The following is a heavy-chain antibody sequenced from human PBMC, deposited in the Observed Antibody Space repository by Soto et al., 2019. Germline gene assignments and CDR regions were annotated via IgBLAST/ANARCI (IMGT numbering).Heavy chain of an antibody. V-gene: IGHV4-34*01. D-gene: IGHD3-10*01. CDR2: INHSGST. CDR3: ARAARWFGGAGFDY. CDR1: GGSFSGYY. Sequence: QVQLQQWGAGLLKPSETLSLTCAVYGGSFSGYYWSWIRQPPGKGLEWIGEINHSGSTNYNPSLTSRVTISVDTSKNQFSLKLSSVTAADTAVYYCARAARWFGGAGFDYWGQGTLVTVSS. J-gene: IGHJ4*02.